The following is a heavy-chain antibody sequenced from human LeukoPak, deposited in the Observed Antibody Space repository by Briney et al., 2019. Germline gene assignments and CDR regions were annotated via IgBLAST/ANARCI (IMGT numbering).Heavy chain of an antibody. CDR3: ARHLKYCSGGSCNSFFDY. V-gene: IGHV4-39*01. J-gene: IGHJ4*02. CDR2: IYYSGST. CDR1: GGSISSSSYY. Sequence: SETLSLTCTVSGGSISSSSYYWGWIRQPPGKGLEWIGSIYYSGSTYYNPSLKSRVTISVDTSKNQFSLKLSSVTAADTAVYYCARHLKYCSGGSCNSFFDYWGQGTLVTVSS. D-gene: IGHD2-15*01.